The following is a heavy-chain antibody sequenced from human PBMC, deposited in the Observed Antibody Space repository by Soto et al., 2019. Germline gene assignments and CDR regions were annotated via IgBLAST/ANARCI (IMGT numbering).Heavy chain of an antibody. D-gene: IGHD3-16*02. J-gene: IGHJ5*02. V-gene: IGHV4-31*02. CDR2: IYYSGRT. CDR1: GGCISIWDYD. CDR3: ARMGLHLGELSRNWFDP. Sequence: SETLYIACTLSGGCISIWDYDGCWIRHPPGKGLEWIGNIYYSGRTNYNPSLKSRLNISLDTSNNHFFLKLTSVTAADTAVYYCARMGLHLGELSRNWFDPWGQGTLVTVSS.